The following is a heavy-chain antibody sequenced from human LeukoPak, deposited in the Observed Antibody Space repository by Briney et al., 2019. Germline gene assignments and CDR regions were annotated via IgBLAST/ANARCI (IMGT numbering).Heavy chain of an antibody. Sequence: SVKVSCKASGGTFSSYAISWVRQAPGQGLEWMGRIIPILGIANYAQKFQGRVTITADKSTSTAYMELSSLRSEDTAVYYCARILCIAAARGDYWGQGTLVTVSS. CDR1: GGTFSSYA. CDR2: IIPILGIA. CDR3: ARILCIAAARGDY. J-gene: IGHJ4*02. V-gene: IGHV1-69*04. D-gene: IGHD6-13*01.